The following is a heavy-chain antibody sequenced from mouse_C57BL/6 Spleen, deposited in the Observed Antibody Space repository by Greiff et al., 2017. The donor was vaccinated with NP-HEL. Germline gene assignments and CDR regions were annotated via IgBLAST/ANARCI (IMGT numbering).Heavy chain of an antibody. CDR3: ARSMLVTYYVMDY. J-gene: IGHJ4*01. V-gene: IGHV5-4*03. Sequence: EVKLVESGGGLVKPGGSLKLSCAASGFTFSSYAMSWVRQTPEKRLEWVATISDGGSYTYYPDNLKGRFTISRDNAKNNLYLQMSHLKSEDTAMYYCARSMLVTYYVMDYWGQGTSVTVSS. CDR1: GFTFSSYA. D-gene: IGHD2-3*01. CDR2: ISDGGSYT.